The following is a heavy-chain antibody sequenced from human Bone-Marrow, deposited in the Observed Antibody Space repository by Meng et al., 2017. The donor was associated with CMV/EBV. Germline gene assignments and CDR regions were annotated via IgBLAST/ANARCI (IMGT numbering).Heavy chain of an antibody. CDR1: GGSISSSNW. CDR3: ASSIAAHPVLFDY. J-gene: IGHJ4*02. Sequence: GGSLSLTCAVSGGSISSSNWWSWVRQAPGKGLEWVANIKQDGSEKYYVDSVKGRFTISRDNAKNSLYLQMNSLRAEDTAVYYCASSIAAHPVLFDYWGQGTLVPVSS. V-gene: IGHV3-7*01. CDR2: IKQDGSEK. D-gene: IGHD6-6*01.